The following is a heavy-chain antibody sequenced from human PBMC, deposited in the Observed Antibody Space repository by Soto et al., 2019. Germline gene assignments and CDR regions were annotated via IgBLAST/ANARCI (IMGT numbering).Heavy chain of an antibody. D-gene: IGHD1-1*01. Sequence: EVQLVESGGGLVQPGRSVRLSCAASGFTFDDYGMHWVRQAPGKGLEWVSGISWNSGSIGYADSVKGRFIISRDNAKNSVYLQMNNLRPEETAFYFCAKVSTTHTFGPLDPWGQGTLVTVSS. V-gene: IGHV3-9*01. J-gene: IGHJ5*02. CDR1: GFTFDDYG. CDR3: AKVSTTHTFGPLDP. CDR2: ISWNSGSI.